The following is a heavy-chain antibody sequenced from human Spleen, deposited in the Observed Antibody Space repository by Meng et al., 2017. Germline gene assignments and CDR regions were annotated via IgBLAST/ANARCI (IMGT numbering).Heavy chain of an antibody. V-gene: IGHV3-30*01. CDR3: ARDVLFREPAGAFDI. CDR2: ISYDGSNK. J-gene: IGHJ3*02. Sequence: GESLKISCAASGFTFGSYAMHWVRQAPGKGLEWVAVISYDGSNKYYADSVKGRFTISRDNSKNTLYLQMNSLRAEDTAVYYCARDVLFREPAGAFDIWGQGTMVTVS. D-gene: IGHD3-10*01. CDR1: GFTFGSYA.